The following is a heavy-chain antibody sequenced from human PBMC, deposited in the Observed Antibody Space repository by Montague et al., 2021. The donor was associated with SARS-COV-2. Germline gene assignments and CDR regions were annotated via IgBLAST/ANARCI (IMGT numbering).Heavy chain of an antibody. CDR1: GGSISSGSYY. Sequence: TLSLTCTVSGGSISSGSYYWSWIRQPAGKGLEWIGRISISGSTNYNPSLKSRVTISVDTSKNQFSLKLSSVTAADTAVYYCARDIAVAGLLDYWGRGTLVTVSS. V-gene: IGHV4-61*02. CDR2: ISISGST. CDR3: ARDIAVAGLLDY. J-gene: IGHJ4*02. D-gene: IGHD6-19*01.